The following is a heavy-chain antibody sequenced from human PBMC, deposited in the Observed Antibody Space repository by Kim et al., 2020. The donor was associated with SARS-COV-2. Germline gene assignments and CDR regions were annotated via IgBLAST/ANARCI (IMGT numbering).Heavy chain of an antibody. V-gene: IGHV5-51*01. Sequence: GESLKISCEGYRFYFSNYWIAWVRQMPGKGLEWMGMIYAGDSQTRYSPSFQGQVTISVDKSIGTAYLQWSSLQASDTAKYYCERPRYSTSWYGMDVWGQGTTVTVSS. CDR3: ERPRYSTSWYGMDV. J-gene: IGHJ6*02. CDR2: IYAGDSQT. D-gene: IGHD6-13*01. CDR1: RFYFSNYW.